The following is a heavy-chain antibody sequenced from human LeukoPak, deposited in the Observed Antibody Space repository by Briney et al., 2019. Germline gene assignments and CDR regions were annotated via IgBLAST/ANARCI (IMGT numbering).Heavy chain of an antibody. Sequence: SETLSLTCAVSGYSISSGYYWGWIRQPPGKGLEWIGSMYHSGSTYYNPSLKSRVTISVDTSKSQFSLMLRSVTAADTAVYYCARDTNYDSSGDAIFDYWGQGTLVTVSS. CDR1: GYSISSGYY. J-gene: IGHJ4*02. V-gene: IGHV4-38-2*02. CDR2: MYHSGST. CDR3: ARDTNYDSSGDAIFDY. D-gene: IGHD3-22*01.